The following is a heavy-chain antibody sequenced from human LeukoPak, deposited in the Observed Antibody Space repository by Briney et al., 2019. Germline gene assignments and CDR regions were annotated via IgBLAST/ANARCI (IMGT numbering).Heavy chain of an antibody. CDR3: AKGDFTHRGIQLWLAYFDY. D-gene: IGHD5-18*01. Sequence: GRSLRLSCAASGFTFSTHAMHWVRQAPGKGLEWVAVISYDGSNKYYADSVKGRFTISRDNSKNTLYLQMNSLRAEDTAVYYCAKGDFTHRGIQLWLAYFDYWGQGTLVTVSS. J-gene: IGHJ4*02. CDR2: ISYDGSNK. CDR1: GFTFSTHA. V-gene: IGHV3-30*04.